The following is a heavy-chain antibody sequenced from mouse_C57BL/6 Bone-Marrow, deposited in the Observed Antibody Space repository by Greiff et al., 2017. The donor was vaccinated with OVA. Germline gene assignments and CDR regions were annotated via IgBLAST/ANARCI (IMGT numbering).Heavy chain of an antibody. CDR1: GYTFTDYY. CDR3: ARCGSLNYAMDY. CDR2: INPNNGGT. Sequence: EVQLQQSGPELVKPGASVKISCKASGYTFTDYYMNWVKQSHGKSLEWIGDINPNNGGTSYNQKFKGKATLTVDKSSSTAYMELRSLTSEDSAVYYCARCGSLNYAMDYWGQGTSVTVSS. J-gene: IGHJ4*01. V-gene: IGHV1-26*01.